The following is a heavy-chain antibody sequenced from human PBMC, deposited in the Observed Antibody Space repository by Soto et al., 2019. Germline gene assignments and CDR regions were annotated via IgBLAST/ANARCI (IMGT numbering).Heavy chain of an antibody. D-gene: IGHD4-17*01. CDR1: GFNSSSES. CDR3: ARGATPVTSFSY. V-gene: IGHV3-48*02. CDR2: ISSSSSTI. Sequence: GSLRLSCAPSGFNSSSESMTWVRQAPGKGLEWVSCISSSSSTIYYADSVKGRFTISRDNAKNSLYLQMNSLRDEDTAVNHGARGATPVTSFSYCSQGT. J-gene: IGHJ4*02.